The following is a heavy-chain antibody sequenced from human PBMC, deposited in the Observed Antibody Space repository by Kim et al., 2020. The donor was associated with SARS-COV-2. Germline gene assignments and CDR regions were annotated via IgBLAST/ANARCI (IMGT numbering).Heavy chain of an antibody. Sequence: GGSLRLSCAASGFTFSSYAMHWVRQAPGKGLEWVAVISYDGSNKYYADSVKGRFTISRDNSKNTLYLQMNSLRAEDTAVYYCVTYDYGDGWGQGTLVTVSS. CDR1: GFTFSSYA. V-gene: IGHV3-30-3*01. D-gene: IGHD4-17*01. J-gene: IGHJ4*02. CDR2: ISYDGSNK. CDR3: VTYDYGDG.